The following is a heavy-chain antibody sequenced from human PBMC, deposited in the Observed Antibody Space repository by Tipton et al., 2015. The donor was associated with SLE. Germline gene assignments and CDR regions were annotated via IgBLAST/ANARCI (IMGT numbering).Heavy chain of an antibody. D-gene: IGHD5-24*01. CDR3: ARDGSGYSYGFFFDY. V-gene: IGHV4-39*07. Sequence: TLSLTCSVSGGSITNTPYFWGWIRQTPGKGLEWIGTVYYSGTTYYSPSLKSRATMSVDTSENQFSLHLSSVTAADTAVYYCARDGSGYSYGFFFDYWGQGNQVTVSS. CDR1: GGSITNTPYF. J-gene: IGHJ4*02. CDR2: VYYSGTT.